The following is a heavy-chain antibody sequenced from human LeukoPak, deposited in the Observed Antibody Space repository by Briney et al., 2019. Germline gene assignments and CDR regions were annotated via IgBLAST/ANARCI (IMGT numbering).Heavy chain of an antibody. CDR3: ARDCDFWSGHDC. CDR1: GYTFTGYY. D-gene: IGHD3-3*01. V-gene: IGHV1-2*02. J-gene: IGHJ4*02. Sequence: ASVKVSCKASGYTFTGYYMHWVRQAPGQGLEWMGWINPNSGGTNYAQKFQGRVTVTRDTSISTAYMELSRLRSDDTAVYYCARDCDFWSGHDCWGQGTLVTVSS. CDR2: INPNSGGT.